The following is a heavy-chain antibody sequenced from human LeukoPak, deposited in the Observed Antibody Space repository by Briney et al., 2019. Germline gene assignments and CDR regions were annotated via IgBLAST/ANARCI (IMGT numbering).Heavy chain of an antibody. D-gene: IGHD3-16*01. CDR3: AKGLGGIYPRSRVLDM. V-gene: IGHV3-23*01. Sequence: PGGSLTLSCAASGFTFSNYAMNWVRQAPGKGLEWVSAISDSGDSTIYPDSVKGRFTISRDNSKNMLYLQMNSLRAEDTAVYYCAKGLGGIYPRSRVLDMWGQGTMVTVCS. CDR1: GFTFSNYA. CDR2: ISDSGDST. J-gene: IGHJ3*02.